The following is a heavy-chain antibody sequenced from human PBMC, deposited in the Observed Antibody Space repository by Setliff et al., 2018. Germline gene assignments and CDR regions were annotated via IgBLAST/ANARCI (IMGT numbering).Heavy chain of an antibody. Sequence: PSETLSLTCTVPGGSISDNGYFWGWVRQPPGKGLEWIGNIYFGGNTYFNPSFKSRVTMSIDTSNSQFSLKLSSVTAADTAIYYCARDASASDGRNAFGIWGQGTMVTVSS. V-gene: IGHV4-39*07. CDR1: GGSISDNGYF. CDR3: ARDASASDGRNAFGI. D-gene: IGHD1-26*01. CDR2: IYFGGNT. J-gene: IGHJ3*02.